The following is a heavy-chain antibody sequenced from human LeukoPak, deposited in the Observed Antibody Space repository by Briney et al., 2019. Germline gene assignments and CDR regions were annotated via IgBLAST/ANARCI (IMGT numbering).Heavy chain of an antibody. V-gene: IGHV3-23*01. J-gene: IGHJ5*02. CDR3: ATGAAAGKVDWFDP. D-gene: IGHD6-13*01. Sequence: PGGSLRLSCAASGFTFSNFAMMWVRQAPGTGLQWVSTITGYGATFYADSVRGRFTIFRDTSMNTLFLQMNSLGAEDTAVYYCATGAAAGKVDWFDPWGQGTLVTVSS. CDR2: ITGYGAT. CDR1: GFTFSNFA.